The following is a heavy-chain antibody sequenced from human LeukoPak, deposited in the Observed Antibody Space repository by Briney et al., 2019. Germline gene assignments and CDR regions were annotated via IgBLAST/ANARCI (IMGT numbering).Heavy chain of an antibody. CDR3: VRDGNFDY. J-gene: IGHJ4*02. CDR2: INPNSGAT. V-gene: IGHV1-2*02. CDR1: GYTFTGYY. D-gene: IGHD4-23*01. Sequence: PRASVKVSCKASGYTFTGYYMHWVRQAPGQGLQWMGWINPNSGATNYAQNFQGRVTMTRDTSISTAYMELSRLGSDDTAVIYCVRDGNFDYWGQGTLVTVSS.